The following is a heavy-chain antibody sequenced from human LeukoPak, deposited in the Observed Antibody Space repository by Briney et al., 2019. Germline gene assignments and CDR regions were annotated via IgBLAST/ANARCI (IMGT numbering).Heavy chain of an antibody. J-gene: IGHJ4*02. CDR3: ARVMTYYDFWSGYYRYYFDY. Sequence: ASVKVSCKASGYTFTSYGIIWVRQAPGQGLEWMGWISAYNGNTNYAQKLQGRVTMTTDTSTSTAYMELRSLRSDDTAVYYCARVMTYYDFWSGYYRYYFDYWGQGTLVTVSS. D-gene: IGHD3-3*01. CDR1: GYTFTSYG. CDR2: ISAYNGNT. V-gene: IGHV1-18*01.